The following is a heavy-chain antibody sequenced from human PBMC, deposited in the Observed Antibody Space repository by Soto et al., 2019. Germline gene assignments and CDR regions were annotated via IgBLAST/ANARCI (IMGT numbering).Heavy chain of an antibody. CDR3: AKDSPGYSGYGPSFYYYYGMDV. CDR1: GFTFSSYG. V-gene: IGHV3-30*18. D-gene: IGHD5-12*01. Sequence: GESLKISCAASGFTFSSYGMHWVRQAPGKGLEWVAVISYDGSNKYYADSVKGRFTISRDNSKNTLYLQMNSLRAEDTAVYYCAKDSPGYSGYGPSFYYYYGMDVWGQGTTVTVSS. CDR2: ISYDGSNK. J-gene: IGHJ6*02.